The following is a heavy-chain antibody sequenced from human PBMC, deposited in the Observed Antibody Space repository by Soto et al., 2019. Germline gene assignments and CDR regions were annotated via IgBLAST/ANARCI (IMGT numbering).Heavy chain of an antibody. CDR3: AKDPGPVGATTGWFDP. CDR1: GFTFSSYG. Sequence: GGSLRLSCAASGFTFSSYGMHWVRQAPGKGLEWVAVISYDGSNKYYADSVKGRFTISRDNSKNTLYLQMNSLRAEDTAVYYCAKDPGPVGATTGWFDPWGQGTLVTVYS. CDR2: ISYDGSNK. V-gene: IGHV3-30*18. J-gene: IGHJ5*02. D-gene: IGHD1-26*01.